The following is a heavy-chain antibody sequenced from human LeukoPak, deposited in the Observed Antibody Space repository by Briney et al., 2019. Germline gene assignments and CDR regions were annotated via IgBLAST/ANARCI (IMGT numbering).Heavy chain of an antibody. CDR3: ARESSTSPFDY. D-gene: IGHD2-2*01. CDR2: IYYSGST. CDR1: GGSISSYY. Sequence: SETLSLTCTVSGGSISSYYWSWLRQPPVKGLEWIGYIYYSGSTNYNPSLKSRVTISVDTSKNQFSLKLSSVTAADTAVYYCARESSTSPFDYWGQGTLVTVSS. J-gene: IGHJ4*02. V-gene: IGHV4-59*01.